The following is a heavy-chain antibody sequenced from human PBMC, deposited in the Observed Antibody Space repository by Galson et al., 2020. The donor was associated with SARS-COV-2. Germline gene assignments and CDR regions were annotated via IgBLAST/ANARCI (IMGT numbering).Heavy chain of an antibody. CDR3: VRVGGMATTPANYYDYGLDV. Sequence: GESLKISCAASGFPFSSYSMNWVRQAPGKGLEWVSSISAGSSYIYYADSVKGRFTISRDNAKNSLYLQMNSLRADDTAVYYCVRVGGMATTPANYYDYGLDVWGPGTKVTVSS. J-gene: IGHJ6*02. CDR2: ISAGSSYI. D-gene: IGHD2-15*01. CDR1: GFPFSSYS. V-gene: IGHV3-21*01.